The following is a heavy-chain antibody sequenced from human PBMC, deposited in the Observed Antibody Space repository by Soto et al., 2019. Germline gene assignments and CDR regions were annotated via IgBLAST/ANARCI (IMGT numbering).Heavy chain of an antibody. D-gene: IGHD2-15*01. CDR2: IYYSGST. CDR1: GGSISSYY. CDR3: ARILPTVVADFDI. J-gene: IGHJ3*02. V-gene: IGHV4-59*01. Sequence: SETLSLTCTVSGGSISSYYWSWIRQPPGKGLEWIGYIYYSGSTNYNPPLKRRVTISVDTSKNQFSLKLSSVTAADTAVYYCARILPTVVADFDIWGPGTMVTVSS.